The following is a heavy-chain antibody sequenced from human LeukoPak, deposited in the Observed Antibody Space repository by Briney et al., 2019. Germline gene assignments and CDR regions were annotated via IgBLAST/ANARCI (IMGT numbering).Heavy chain of an antibody. J-gene: IGHJ4*02. Sequence: SGGSLRLSCAASGFAFSSYSMHWVRQAPGRGLEWVALISYDGSTKYYADSVKGRFTISRDNSKNTLYLQMNSLRAEDTAVYYCARDLSSSHTFDYWGQGTLVTVSS. D-gene: IGHD6-6*01. CDR1: GFAFSSYS. CDR3: ARDLSSSHTFDY. V-gene: IGHV3-30*01. CDR2: ISYDGSTK.